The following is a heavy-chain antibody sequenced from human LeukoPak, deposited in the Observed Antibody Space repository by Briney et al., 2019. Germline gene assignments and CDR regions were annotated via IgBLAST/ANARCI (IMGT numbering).Heavy chain of an antibody. Sequence: PGRSLRLSCAASGFTFSSYGMHWVRQAPGKGLEWVAVIWYDGSNKYYADSVKGRLTISRDNSKNTLYLQMNSLRAEDTAVYYCAKDSSSWYGYFDYWGQGTLVTVSS. CDR2: IWYDGSNK. V-gene: IGHV3-33*06. D-gene: IGHD6-13*01. CDR3: AKDSSSWYGYFDY. CDR1: GFTFSSYG. J-gene: IGHJ4*02.